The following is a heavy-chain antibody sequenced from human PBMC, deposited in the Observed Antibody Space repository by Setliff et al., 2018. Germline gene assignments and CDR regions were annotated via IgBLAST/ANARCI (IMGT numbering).Heavy chain of an antibody. Sequence: ASVKVSCKASGYTFTVYYMHWIRQAPGQGLEWVGWINPNSGVTNYAQKFQGRVTMTRDTSISTAYMELSSLRSDDTAVYYCARVATLIRGVTVNWFDPWGQGTLVTVSS. CDR3: ARVATLIRGVTVNWFDP. V-gene: IGHV1-2*02. D-gene: IGHD3-10*01. CDR2: INPNSGVT. J-gene: IGHJ5*02. CDR1: GYTFTVYY.